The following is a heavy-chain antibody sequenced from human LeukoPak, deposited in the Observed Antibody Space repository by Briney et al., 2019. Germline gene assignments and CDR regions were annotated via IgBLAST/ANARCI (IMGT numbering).Heavy chain of an antibody. D-gene: IGHD2-15*01. CDR2: IYYSENT. V-gene: IGHV4-39*07. J-gene: IGHJ4*01. CDR1: GGSISSSNDY. CDR3: ARDRDVDDFDS. Sequence: SETLSLTCTVSGGSISSSNDYWGWIRQPPGKGLEWIGSIYYSENTYYNPSLKSRVSISVDTSKNQFSLNPKSVTAADTAVYYCARDRDVDDFDSWGHGTLVTVSS.